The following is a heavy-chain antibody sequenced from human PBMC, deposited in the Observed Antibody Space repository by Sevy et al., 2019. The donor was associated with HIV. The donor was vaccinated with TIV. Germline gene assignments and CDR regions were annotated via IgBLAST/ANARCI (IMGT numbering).Heavy chain of an antibody. V-gene: IGHV1-8*01. J-gene: IGHJ5*02. CDR3: ARPAEAGTGNWFDP. D-gene: IGHD6-13*01. CDR2: MNPNSGNT. Sequence: ASVKVSCKASGYTFTSYDINWVRQATGQGLEWMGWMNPNSGNTGYAQKFQGRVTMTRNTSISTAYMELSSLRSEDTAVYYCARPAEAGTGNWFDPWGQGTLVTVSS. CDR1: GYTFTSYD.